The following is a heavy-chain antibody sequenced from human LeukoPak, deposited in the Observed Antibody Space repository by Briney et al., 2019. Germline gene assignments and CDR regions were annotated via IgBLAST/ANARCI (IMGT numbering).Heavy chain of an antibody. CDR1: GFTFSSYA. Sequence: PGGSLRLSCAASGFTFSSYAMSWVRQAPGKGLEWVSAISGSGGSTYYADSVKGRFTISRDNSKNTLYLQMNSLRAEDTAVYYCAKASGYSYGYNLEGNWGQGTLVTVSS. CDR2: ISGSGGST. CDR3: AKASGYSYGYNLEGN. J-gene: IGHJ4*02. V-gene: IGHV3-23*01. D-gene: IGHD5-18*01.